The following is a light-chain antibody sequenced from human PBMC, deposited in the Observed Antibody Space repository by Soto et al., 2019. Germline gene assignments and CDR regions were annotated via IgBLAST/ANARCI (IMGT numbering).Light chain of an antibody. Sequence: VLTQSPGTLSLSPGERATLSCTASQSVSNNYLAWYQQKPGQAPRLLIYGGSSRATGIPVRFSGSGSETDFTLTITRLEPEDFAMYYCQQYSSSRTFGQGTKVDIK. CDR2: GGS. J-gene: IGKJ1*01. CDR3: QQYSSSRT. V-gene: IGKV3-20*01. CDR1: QSVSNNY.